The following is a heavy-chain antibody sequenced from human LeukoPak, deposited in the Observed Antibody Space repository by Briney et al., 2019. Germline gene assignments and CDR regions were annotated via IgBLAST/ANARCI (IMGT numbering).Heavy chain of an antibody. D-gene: IGHD6-6*01. Sequence: GGTLRLSCAASGFTFSLYGMSWVRQAPGKGLEWVSAISGSGGSTYYADSVKGRFTISRDNSKNTLYLQMNSLRAEDTAVYYCAKDLQAIAAYFDYWGQGTLVTVSS. CDR2: ISGSGGST. V-gene: IGHV3-23*01. J-gene: IGHJ4*02. CDR3: AKDLQAIAAYFDY. CDR1: GFTFSLYG.